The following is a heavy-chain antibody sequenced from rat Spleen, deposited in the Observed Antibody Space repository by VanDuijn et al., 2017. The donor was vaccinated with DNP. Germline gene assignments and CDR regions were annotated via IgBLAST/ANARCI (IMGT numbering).Heavy chain of an antibody. V-gene: IGHV5S13*01. CDR1: GFTFSKYD. J-gene: IGHJ4*01. D-gene: IGHD1-12*01. CDR3: ARFDGYSYLYLMDV. Sequence: EVQLVESGGGLVQPGRSLKLSCAASGFTFSKYDMTWVRQAPAKGLEWVACVTTVDGNTYYADSVKGRFTISRDNAQDTLYLQMNSLRPEDTATYYCARFDGYSYLYLMDVWGQGTSVTVSS. CDR2: VTTVDGNT.